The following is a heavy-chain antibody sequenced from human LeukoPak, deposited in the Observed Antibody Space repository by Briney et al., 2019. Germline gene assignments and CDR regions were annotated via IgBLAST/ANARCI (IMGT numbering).Heavy chain of an antibody. CDR1: GFTFSSYA. V-gene: IGHV3-30*04. CDR3: AREYAG. D-gene: IGHD6-13*01. J-gene: IGHJ4*02. CDR2: ISYDGSNK. Sequence: GRSLRLSCAASGFTFSSYAMHWVRQAPGKGLEWVAFISYDGSNKYYADSVRGRFTISRDNSKNTLYLQMSSLRAEDAAVYYCAREYAGWGQGTLVTVSS.